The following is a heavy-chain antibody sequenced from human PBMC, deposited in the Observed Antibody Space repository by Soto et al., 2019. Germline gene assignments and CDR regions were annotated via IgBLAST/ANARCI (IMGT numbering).Heavy chain of an antibody. V-gene: IGHV1-69*13. CDR2: IIPIFGTA. Sequence: SVKVSFKASGGTFSSYAISWVRQAPGQGLEWMGGIIPIFGTANYAQKFQGRVTITADESTSTAYMELSRLRSEDTAVYYCARGLPPDYYDSSGYAPFDYWGQGTLVTVSS. CDR1: GGTFSSYA. CDR3: ARGLPPDYYDSSGYAPFDY. D-gene: IGHD3-22*01. J-gene: IGHJ4*02.